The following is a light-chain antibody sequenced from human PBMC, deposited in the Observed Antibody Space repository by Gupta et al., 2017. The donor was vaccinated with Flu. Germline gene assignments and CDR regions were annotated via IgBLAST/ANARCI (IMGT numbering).Light chain of an antibody. J-gene: IGKJ4*01. Sequence: EIVLTQSPATLSLSPGERATLSCRASQSVSSYLAWYQQKPGQAPRLLIYDASNRSTGIPARFSVSGSGTDFTLTISSLEPEDFAVYYCQQRSNWPPLLTFGGGTKVEIK. V-gene: IGKV3-11*01. CDR3: QQRSNWPPLLT. CDR1: QSVSSY. CDR2: DAS.